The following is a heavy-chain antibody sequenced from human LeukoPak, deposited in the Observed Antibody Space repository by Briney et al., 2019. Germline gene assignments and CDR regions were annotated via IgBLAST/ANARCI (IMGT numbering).Heavy chain of an antibody. CDR2: IYTSGST. Sequence: SETLSLTCTVSGGSISSYYWSWIRQPAGKGLEWIGRIYTSGSTNYNPSLKSRVTMSVDTSKNQFSLKLSSVTDADTAVYYCARSPLVGATWVTLDYWGQGTLVTVSS. J-gene: IGHJ4*02. CDR1: GGSISSYY. V-gene: IGHV4-4*07. CDR3: ARSPLVGATWVTLDY. D-gene: IGHD1-26*01.